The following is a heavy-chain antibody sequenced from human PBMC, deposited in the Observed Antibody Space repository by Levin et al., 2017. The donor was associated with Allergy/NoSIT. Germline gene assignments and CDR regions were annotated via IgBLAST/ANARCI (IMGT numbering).Heavy chain of an antibody. D-gene: IGHD2-15*01. CDR3: ARVSPRGVAATRLGYFDL. J-gene: IGHJ2*01. Sequence: GESLKISCAASGFTFSSYGMHWVRQAPGKGLEWVAVIWYDGSNKYYADSVKGRFTISRDNSKNTLYLQMNSLRAEDTAVYYCARVSPRGVAATRLGYFDLWGRGTLVTVSS. CDR2: IWYDGSNK. V-gene: IGHV3-33*01. CDR1: GFTFSSYG.